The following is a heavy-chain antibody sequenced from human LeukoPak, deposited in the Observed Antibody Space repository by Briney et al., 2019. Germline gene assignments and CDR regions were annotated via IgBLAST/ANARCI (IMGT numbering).Heavy chain of an antibody. J-gene: IGHJ4*02. CDR1: GFTFSSYG. V-gene: IGHV3-33*01. CDR3: ARGSGSDILTGLYYFDY. Sequence: GGSLRLSCAASGFTFSSYGMHWVRQAPGKGLEWVAVIWYDGSNKYYADSVKGRFTISRDNSKNTLYLQMNSLRAEDTAVYYCARGSGSDILTGLYYFDYWGQGTLVTVSS. CDR2: IWYDGSNK. D-gene: IGHD3-9*01.